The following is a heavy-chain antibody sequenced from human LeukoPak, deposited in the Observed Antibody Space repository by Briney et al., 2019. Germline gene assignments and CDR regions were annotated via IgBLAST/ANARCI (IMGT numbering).Heavy chain of an antibody. CDR2: IRYDGSNK. Sequence: GGSLRLSCAASGFTFSSYGMHWVRQAPGKGLEWVAFIRYDGSNKYYADSVKGRFTISRDNSKNTLYLQMNSLRAEDTAVYYCAKDFTRITMVRGVIEYWGQGTLVTVSS. CDR3: AKDFTRITMVRGVIEY. CDR1: GFTFSSYG. V-gene: IGHV3-30*02. D-gene: IGHD3-10*01. J-gene: IGHJ4*02.